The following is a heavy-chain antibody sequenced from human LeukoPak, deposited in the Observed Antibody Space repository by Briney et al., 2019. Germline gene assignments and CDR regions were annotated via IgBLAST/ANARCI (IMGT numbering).Heavy chain of an antibody. V-gene: IGHV3-33*01. CDR3: ARDPFDGDYYFDD. Sequence: GSLRLSCAASGFPFSTYGMHWIRPAPGKGLEWVALIWYDGSNKYYTDSVKGRFTVSRDNSKNTLYLQMDSLRADDTAVYYCARDPFDGDYYFDDRGQGTLVTASS. CDR2: IWYDGSNK. J-gene: IGHJ4*02. D-gene: IGHD4-17*01. CDR1: GFPFSTYG.